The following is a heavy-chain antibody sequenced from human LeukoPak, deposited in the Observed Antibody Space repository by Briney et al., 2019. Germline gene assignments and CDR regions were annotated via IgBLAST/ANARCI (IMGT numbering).Heavy chain of an antibody. D-gene: IGHD3-10*01. CDR1: GYTFTSYG. CDR3: ARVKRITMVRGVISGMDV. CDR2: ISAYNGNT. Sequence: ASVKVSCRASGYTFTSYGISWVRQAPGQGLEWMGWISAYNGNTNYAQKLQGRVTMTTDTSTSTAYMELRSLRSDDTAVYYCARVKRITMVRGVISGMDVWGKGTTVTVSS. J-gene: IGHJ6*04. V-gene: IGHV1-18*04.